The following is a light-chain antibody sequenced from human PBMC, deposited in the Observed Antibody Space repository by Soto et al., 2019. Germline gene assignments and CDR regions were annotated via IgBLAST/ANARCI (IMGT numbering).Light chain of an antibody. CDR1: QSVDIY. CDR2: DAY. CDR3: QQRRIWPPLT. Sequence: EVVLTQSPATLSLSPGESATPSCRASQSVDIYLAWYQQKPGQAPRLLIYDAYNRATGIPARFSGSESGTDFTLTISSLEPEDFAVYYCQQRRIWPPLTFGGGTKVEIK. J-gene: IGKJ4*01. V-gene: IGKV3-11*01.